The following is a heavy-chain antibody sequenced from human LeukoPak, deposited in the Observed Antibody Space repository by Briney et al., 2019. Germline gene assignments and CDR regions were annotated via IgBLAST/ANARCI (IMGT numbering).Heavy chain of an antibody. CDR3: ARSLIVVVPAEPVGGGWFDP. V-gene: IGHV4-31*03. D-gene: IGHD2-2*01. CDR1: GGSISSGGYY. J-gene: IGHJ5*02. CDR2: IYYSGST. Sequence: SETLSLTCTVSGGSISSGGYYWSWIRQYPGKGLEWIGYIYYSGSTYYNQSLKSRVTISVDTSKNQFSLKLSSVTAADTAVYYCARSLIVVVPAEPVGGGWFDPWGQGTLVTVSS.